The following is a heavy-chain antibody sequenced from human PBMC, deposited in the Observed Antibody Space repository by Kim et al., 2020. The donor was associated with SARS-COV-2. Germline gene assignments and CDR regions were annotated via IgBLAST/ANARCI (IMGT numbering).Heavy chain of an antibody. CDR3: ARYYFATTDHFFDI. CDR2: INTNTGNP. V-gene: IGHV7-4-1*02. CDR1: GYTFTNYA. D-gene: IGHD1-26*01. Sequence: ASVKVSCKASGYTFTNYAINWVRQAPGQGLEWMGWINTNTGNPTFAQGFTGRFVFSLDTSVSTAYLQINSLQAEDTAVYYCARYYFATTDHFFDIWGQGTMVTVSS. J-gene: IGHJ3*02.